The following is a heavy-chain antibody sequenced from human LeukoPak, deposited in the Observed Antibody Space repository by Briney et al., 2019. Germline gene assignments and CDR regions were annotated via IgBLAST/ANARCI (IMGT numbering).Heavy chain of an antibody. CDR2: IIPIFGTA. D-gene: IGHD5-18*01. CDR1: GGTFSSYA. Sequence: SVKVSCKASGGTFSSYAIIWVRQAPGQGLEWMGGIIPIFGTANYAQKFQGRVTITTDESTSTAYMELSSLRSEDTAVYYCARGGYSHGFDWFDPWGQGTLVTVSS. V-gene: IGHV1-69*05. CDR3: ARGGYSHGFDWFDP. J-gene: IGHJ5*02.